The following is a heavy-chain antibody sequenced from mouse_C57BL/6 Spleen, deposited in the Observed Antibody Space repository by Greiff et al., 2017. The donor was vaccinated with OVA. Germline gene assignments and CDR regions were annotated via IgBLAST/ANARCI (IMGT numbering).Heavy chain of an antibody. Sequence: EVQVVESGGGLVQPKGSLKLSCAASGFTFNTYAMHWVRQAPGKGLEWVARIRSKSSNYATYYADSVKDRFTISRDDSQSMLYLQMNNLKTEDTAMYYCVRDMSWDDYYAMDYWGQGTSVTVSS. CDR1: GFTFNTYA. CDR3: VRDMSWDDYYAMDY. D-gene: IGHD4-1*01. J-gene: IGHJ4*01. V-gene: IGHV10-3*01. CDR2: IRSKSSNYAT.